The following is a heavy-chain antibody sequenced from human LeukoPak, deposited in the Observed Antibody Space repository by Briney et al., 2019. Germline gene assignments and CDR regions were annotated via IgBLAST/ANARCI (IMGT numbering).Heavy chain of an antibody. CDR1: GFSLSAYW. Sequence: GGSLRLSCAASGFSLSAYWMTWIRQAPGKGLEWVGRIKSKTDGGTTDYAAPVEGRFTISRDDSENTLYLQMNSLKSEDTAVYYCSTDQGYGSGSYYWFDPWGQGTLVTVSS. CDR2: IKSKTDGGTT. D-gene: IGHD3-10*01. CDR3: STDQGYGSGSYYWFDP. J-gene: IGHJ5*02. V-gene: IGHV3-15*01.